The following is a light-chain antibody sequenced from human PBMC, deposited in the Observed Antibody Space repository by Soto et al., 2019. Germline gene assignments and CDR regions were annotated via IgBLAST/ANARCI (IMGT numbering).Light chain of an antibody. V-gene: IGKV1-39*01. CDR2: GAS. J-gene: IGKJ2*01. CDR3: QQSYDTPYT. CDR1: RSVMTY. Sequence: DIQMTQSPSSLSASVGDTVTITCRASRSVMTYLNWYHQRPGKAPELPIYGASNLQSGVPSRFSGSGSGTDFALTIRSLQLEDFATFYCQQSYDTPYTFGQGSKLEI.